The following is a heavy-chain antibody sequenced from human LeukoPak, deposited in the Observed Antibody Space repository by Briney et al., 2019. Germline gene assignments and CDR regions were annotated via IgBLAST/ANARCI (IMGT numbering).Heavy chain of an antibody. D-gene: IGHD1-7*01. J-gene: IGHJ4*02. V-gene: IGHV1-2*02. CDR3: VQFELDY. CDR1: GYTFTDYY. CDR2: INPKSGDT. Sequence: ASVKVSCTASGYTFTDYYIHWVRQAPGQGLEWMGWINPKSGDTTYAQKFQGRVTMTRDTSISTAYMDLSRLRSDDTAVYYCVQFELDYWGQGTLVTVSS.